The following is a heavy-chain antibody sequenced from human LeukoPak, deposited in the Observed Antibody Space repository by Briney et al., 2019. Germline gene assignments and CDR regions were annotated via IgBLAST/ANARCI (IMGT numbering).Heavy chain of an antibody. CDR2: IYTSGST. Sequence: SQTLSLTCTVSGGSISSGSYYWSWIRQPAGKGLEWIGRIYTSGSTNYNPSLKSRVTISVDTSKDQFSLKVRTVTAADTAVYYCARDGGEYELDYWDQGTLVTVSS. CDR1: GGSISSGSYY. V-gene: IGHV4-61*02. CDR3: ARDGGEYELDY. D-gene: IGHD3-16*01. J-gene: IGHJ4*02.